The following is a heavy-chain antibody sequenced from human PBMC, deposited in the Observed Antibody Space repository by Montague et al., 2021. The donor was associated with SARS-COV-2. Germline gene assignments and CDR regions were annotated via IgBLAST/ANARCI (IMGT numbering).Heavy chain of an antibody. CDR1: GGSITYSSYY. D-gene: IGHD3-10*01. CDR2: IYYSGTA. V-gene: IGHV4-39*07. J-gene: IGHJ5*01. CDR3: ARASFYYGSGSHYNNWFDS. Sequence: ETLSLTCTTSGGSITYSSYYWGWIRLPPGKGLEWIGSIYYSGTAYYNASLKSRVTMSLDMSKNQLSLRLKSTTAADTAVYFCARASFYYGSGSHYNNWFDSWGQGTVVTVSS.